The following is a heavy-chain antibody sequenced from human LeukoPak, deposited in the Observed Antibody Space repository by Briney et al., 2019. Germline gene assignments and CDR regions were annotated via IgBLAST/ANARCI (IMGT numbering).Heavy chain of an antibody. J-gene: IGHJ6*02. D-gene: IGHD3-22*01. CDR2: IYYSGST. V-gene: IGHV4-59*12. Sequence: SETLSLTCTVSGGSISSYYWSWIRQPPGKGLEWIGYIYYSGSTNYNPSLKSRVTISVDTSKNQFSLRLSSVTAADTAVYYCARAPYYDSSGYYPYYYYAMDVWGQGTTVTVSS. CDR1: GGSISSYY. CDR3: ARAPYYDSSGYYPYYYYAMDV.